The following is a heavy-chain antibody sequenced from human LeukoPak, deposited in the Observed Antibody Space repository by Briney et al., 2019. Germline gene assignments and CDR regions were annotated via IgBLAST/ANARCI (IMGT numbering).Heavy chain of an antibody. CDR3: AREGYCSSTSCYTNDAFDI. Sequence: SETLSLTCTVSGYSISSGYYWGWIRQPPGKGLEWIGSIYHSGSTYYNPSLKSRVTISVDTSKNQFSLKLSSVTAADTAVYYCAREGYCSSTSCYTNDAFDIWGQGTMVTVSS. J-gene: IGHJ3*02. CDR1: GYSISSGYY. V-gene: IGHV4-38-2*02. D-gene: IGHD2-2*02. CDR2: IYHSGST.